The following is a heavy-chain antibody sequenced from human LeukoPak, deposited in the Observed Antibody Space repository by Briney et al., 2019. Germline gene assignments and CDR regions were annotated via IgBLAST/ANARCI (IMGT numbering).Heavy chain of an antibody. CDR2: IYHSGST. D-gene: IGHD3-3*01. J-gene: IGHJ4*02. Sequence: PSETLSLTRTVSGYSISSGYYWGWIRQPPGKGLEWIGSIYHSGSTYYSPSLKSRVTISVDTSKNQFSLKLSSVTAADTAVYYCARVPWSGYYNYFDYWGQGTLVTVSS. V-gene: IGHV4-38-2*02. CDR3: ARVPWSGYYNYFDY. CDR1: GYSISSGYY.